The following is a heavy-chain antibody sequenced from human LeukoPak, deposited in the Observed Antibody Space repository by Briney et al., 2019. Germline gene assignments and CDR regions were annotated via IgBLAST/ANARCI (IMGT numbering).Heavy chain of an antibody. V-gene: IGHV4-34*01. CDR1: GGSFSGYY. D-gene: IGHD3-22*01. CDR2: INHSGST. Sequence: SETLSLTCAVYGGSFSGYYWSWIRQPPGKGLEWIGEINHSGSTNYNPPLKSRVTISVDTSKNQFSLKLSSVTAADTAVYYCARGDYYDSSGSNRLGVDYWGQGTLVTVSS. CDR3: ARGDYYDSSGSNRLGVDY. J-gene: IGHJ4*02.